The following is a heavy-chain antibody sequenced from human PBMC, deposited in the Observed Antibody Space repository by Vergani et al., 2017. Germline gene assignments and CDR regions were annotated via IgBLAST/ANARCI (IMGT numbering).Heavy chain of an antibody. Sequence: QVQLQQSGPGLVKLPQTFPLTCVISGDSVSSKSAAWNWIRQSPSRGLEWLGRTYFKSRWYNEYAISVKSRITINPDTSKNQFSMQLNSVTPEDTAIYYCVRCFFFLWMDVWGQGTAVTVSS. CDR1: GDSVSSKSAA. V-gene: IGHV6-1*01. CDR3: VRCFFFLWMDV. J-gene: IGHJ6*02. CDR2: TYFKSRWYN. D-gene: IGHD2-15*01.